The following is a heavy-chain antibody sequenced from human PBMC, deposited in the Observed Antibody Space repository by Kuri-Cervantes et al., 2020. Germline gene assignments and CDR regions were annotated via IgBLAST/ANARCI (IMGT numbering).Heavy chain of an antibody. CDR3: ARELAMVTSFDY. J-gene: IGHJ4*02. V-gene: IGHV3-15*01. Sequence: GGSLRLSCAASGFTFSSYAMSWVRQAPGKGLEWVGRIKSKTDGGTTDYAAPVKGRFTISRDDSKNTLYLQMNSLRAEDTAVYYCARELAMVTSFDYWGQGTLVTVSS. CDR2: IKSKTDGGTT. CDR1: GFTFSSYA. D-gene: IGHD5-18*01.